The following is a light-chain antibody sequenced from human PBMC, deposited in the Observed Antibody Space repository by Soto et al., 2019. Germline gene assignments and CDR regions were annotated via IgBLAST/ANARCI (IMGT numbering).Light chain of an antibody. J-gene: IGKJ5*01. V-gene: IGKV3-11*01. CDR3: QQRSNWPPPIT. CDR1: QSVISY. CDR2: DAS. Sequence: EIVLTQSPATLSLSPGERATLSCRASQSVISYLAWYQQKPGQAHRLLIYDASNRATGIPASFSGSGSGTDFTLASRSLEPEDFAVYSCQQRSNWPPPITFGQGTRLEIK.